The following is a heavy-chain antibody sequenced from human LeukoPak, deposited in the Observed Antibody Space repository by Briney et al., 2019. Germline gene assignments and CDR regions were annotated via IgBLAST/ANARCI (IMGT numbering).Heavy chain of an antibody. J-gene: IGHJ4*02. Sequence: GGSLRLSCAASGFTFSSYWMSWVRQAPGKGLEWVAVISYDGSNKYYADSVKGRFTISRDNSKNTLYLQMNSLRAEDTAVYYCARVQWLVRGGFDYWGQGTLVTVSS. CDR1: GFTFSSYW. D-gene: IGHD6-19*01. V-gene: IGHV3-30-3*01. CDR3: ARVQWLVRGGFDY. CDR2: ISYDGSNK.